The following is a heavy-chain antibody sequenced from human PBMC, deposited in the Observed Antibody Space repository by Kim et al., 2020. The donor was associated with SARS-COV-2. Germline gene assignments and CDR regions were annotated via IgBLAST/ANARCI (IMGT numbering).Heavy chain of an antibody. D-gene: IGHD6-13*01. J-gene: IGHJ4*02. Sequence: GESLKISCKGSGYSFTSYWISWVRQMPGKGLEWMGRIDPSDSYTNYSPSFQGHVTISADKSISTAYLQWSSLKASDTAMYYCARGGGPGRAAGVLGYWGQGTLVTVSS. CDR2: IDPSDSYT. CDR1: GYSFTSYW. V-gene: IGHV5-10-1*01. CDR3: ARGGGPGRAAGVLGY.